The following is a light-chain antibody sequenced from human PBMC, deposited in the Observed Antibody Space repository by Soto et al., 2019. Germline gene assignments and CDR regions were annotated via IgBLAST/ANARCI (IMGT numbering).Light chain of an antibody. CDR2: SDN. CDR1: SSNIGSNI. V-gene: IGLV1-44*01. CDR3: AAWDDSLNGHVV. J-gene: IGLJ2*01. Sequence: QSVLTQPPSASGTAGQRVTISCCGSSSNIGSNIVNWYQQLPGTAPKLLIFSDNQRPSGVPDRFSGSRSGTSASLAISGLQSEDEADYYCAAWDDSLNGHVVFGGGTKLTVL.